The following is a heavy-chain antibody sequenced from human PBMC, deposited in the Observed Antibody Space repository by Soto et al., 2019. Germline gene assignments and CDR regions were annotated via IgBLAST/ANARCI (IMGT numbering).Heavy chain of an antibody. CDR3: ARRGSYYYDSDFDY. D-gene: IGHD3-22*01. V-gene: IGHV4-39*01. Sequence: SETLSLTCTVSGGSISSSSYYWGWIRQPPGKGLEWIGNIYYSGSTNYSPSLKRRVTISVDTSKNQFSLKLNSVTAADTAVYYCARRGSYYYDSDFDYWGQGTLVTVSS. CDR2: IYYSGST. J-gene: IGHJ4*02. CDR1: GGSISSSSYY.